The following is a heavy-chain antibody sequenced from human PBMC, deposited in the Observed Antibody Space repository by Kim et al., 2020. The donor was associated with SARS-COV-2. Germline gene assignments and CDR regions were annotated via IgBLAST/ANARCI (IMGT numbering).Heavy chain of an antibody. CDR2: IYSGGST. V-gene: IGHV3-53*01. J-gene: IGHJ4*02. CDR1: GFTDSSNY. D-gene: IGHD2-15*01. Sequence: GGSLRLSCAASGFTDSSNYMSWVRQAPGKGLEWVSVIYSGGSTYYADSVKGRFTISRDNSKNTLYLQMNSLRAEDTAVYYCARADIDCSGGSCYSHDYWGQGTLVTVSS. CDR3: ARADIDCSGGSCYSHDY.